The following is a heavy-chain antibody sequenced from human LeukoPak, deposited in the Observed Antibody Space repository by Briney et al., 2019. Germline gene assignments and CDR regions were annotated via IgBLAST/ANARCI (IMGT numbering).Heavy chain of an antibody. D-gene: IGHD1-26*01. J-gene: IGHJ5*02. CDR3: ARARGSYFSFWFDP. CDR1: GGSFSGYY. V-gene: IGHV4-34*01. CDR2: INHSGST. Sequence: SETLSLTCAVYGGSFSGYYWSWIRQPPGKGLEWIGEINHSGSTNYNPSLKSRVTISVDTSKNQFSLKLSSVTAADTAVYYCARARGSYFSFWFDPWGQGTLVTVSS.